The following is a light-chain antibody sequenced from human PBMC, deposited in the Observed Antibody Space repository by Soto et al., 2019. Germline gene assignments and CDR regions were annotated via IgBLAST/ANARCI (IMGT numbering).Light chain of an antibody. CDR3: QSYDSSLSVL. Sequence: QSVLTQPPSVSGARGQRVTISCTGSSSNIGAGYDVHWYQQLPGTAPKLLIYGNSNRPSGVPDRFSGSKSGTSASLAITGHQAEDVADYYCQSYDSSLSVLFGGGTKVTVL. CDR1: SSNIGAGYD. CDR2: GNS. V-gene: IGLV1-40*01. J-gene: IGLJ2*01.